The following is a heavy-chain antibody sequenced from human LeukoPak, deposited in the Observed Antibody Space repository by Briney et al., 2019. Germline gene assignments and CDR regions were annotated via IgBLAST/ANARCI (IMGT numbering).Heavy chain of an antibody. V-gene: IGHV1-8*01. CDR1: GYTFTSYD. D-gene: IGHD5-18*01. CDR3: ASLQGTAMVYDHAFDI. CDR2: MNPNSGNT. J-gene: IGHJ3*02. Sequence: ASVKVSCKASGYTFTSYDINWVRQATGQGLEWMGWMNPNSGNTGYAQKFQGRVTMTRNTSISTAYMELSSLRSEDTAVYYCASLQGTAMVYDHAFDIWGQGTMVTVSS.